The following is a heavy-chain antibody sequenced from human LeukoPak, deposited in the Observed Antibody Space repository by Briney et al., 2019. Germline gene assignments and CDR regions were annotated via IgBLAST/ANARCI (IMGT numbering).Heavy chain of an antibody. CDR1: GFTFSSYA. CDR3: AREYSYMDV. J-gene: IGHJ6*03. CDR2: ISGSGGST. V-gene: IGHV3-23*01. Sequence: NPGGSLRLSCAASGFTFSSYAMSWVRQALGKGLEWVSAISGSGGSTYYADSVKGRSTISTDNSKNTLYLQMNSLRAEDTAVYYCAREYSYMDVWGKGTTVTVSS.